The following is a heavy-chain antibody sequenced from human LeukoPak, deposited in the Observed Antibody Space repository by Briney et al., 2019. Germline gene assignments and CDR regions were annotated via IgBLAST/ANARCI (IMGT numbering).Heavy chain of an antibody. CDR1: GFTFSNYV. D-gene: IGHD4-11*01. Sequence: GGSLRLSCAASGFTFSNYVMSWVRQAPGKGLEWVSSITGSGGGTYYADSVKGRFTISRDNAKNSLYLQMNSLRAEDTAVYYCARVYYSTHPSPFDYWGLGTLVTVSS. CDR3: ARVYYSTHPSPFDY. CDR2: ITGSGGGT. J-gene: IGHJ4*02. V-gene: IGHV3-23*01.